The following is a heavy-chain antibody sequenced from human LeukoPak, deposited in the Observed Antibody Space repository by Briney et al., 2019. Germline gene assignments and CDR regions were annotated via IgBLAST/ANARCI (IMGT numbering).Heavy chain of an antibody. CDR2: IYYNGST. CDR1: GGSISYYY. J-gene: IGHJ4*02. V-gene: IGHV4-59*01. Sequence: PSETLSLTCTVSGGSISYYYWSWIRQSPGKGLEWIGYIYYNGSTNYNPSLKSRVTISVDMSKNQCSLKVTSVTAADTAIYYCARKGGHFDYWGQGTLVTVSS. D-gene: IGHD2-15*01. CDR3: ARKGGHFDY.